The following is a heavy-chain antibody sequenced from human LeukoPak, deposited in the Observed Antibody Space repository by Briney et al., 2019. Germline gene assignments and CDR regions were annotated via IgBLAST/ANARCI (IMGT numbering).Heavy chain of an antibody. D-gene: IGHD5-18*01. Sequence: GGSLRLSCAASGFTFSTYSMNSVRQAPGKGLEWVSSNSSSSSYIYYADSVKGRFTISRDNAKNSLFLQMNSLRAEDTALYYCARDRSTNSYAEYFFDYWGQGTLVTVSS. V-gene: IGHV3-21*01. CDR2: NSSSSSYI. J-gene: IGHJ4*02. CDR3: ARDRSTNSYAEYFFDY. CDR1: GFTFSTYS.